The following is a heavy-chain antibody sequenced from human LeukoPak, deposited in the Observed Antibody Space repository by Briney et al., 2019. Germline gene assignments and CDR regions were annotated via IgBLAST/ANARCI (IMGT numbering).Heavy chain of an antibody. CDR2: INPSDGTT. D-gene: IGHD1-26*01. J-gene: IGHJ5*02. V-gene: IGHV1-46*01. CDR3: ARIRFVKRGATTSFDP. Sequence: ASVKVSCKTSGYTFTNYYLHWVRQAPGQGLEWMGVINPSDGTTTYAQKFQGRVTMTRDTSTSTVYMELSSLRSEDTAVYYCARIRFVKRGATTSFDPWGQGTLVTVSS. CDR1: GYTFTNYY.